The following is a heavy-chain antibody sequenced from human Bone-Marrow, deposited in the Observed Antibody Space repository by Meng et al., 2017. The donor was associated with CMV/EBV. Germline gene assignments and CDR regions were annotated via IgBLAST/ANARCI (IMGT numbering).Heavy chain of an antibody. J-gene: IGHJ6*02. V-gene: IGHV3-74*01. D-gene: IGHD3-10*01. CDR3: AKAFGGDGYYYHMDV. Sequence: GGSLRLSCAASGFTFSSYWMHWVRQAPGKGLVWVSRIKSDGSSTNYADSVKGRFTISRDNAKNCLYLQMNSLRPEDTALYYCAKAFGGDGYYYHMDVWGQGTTVTVSS. CDR2: IKSDGSST. CDR1: GFTFSSYW.